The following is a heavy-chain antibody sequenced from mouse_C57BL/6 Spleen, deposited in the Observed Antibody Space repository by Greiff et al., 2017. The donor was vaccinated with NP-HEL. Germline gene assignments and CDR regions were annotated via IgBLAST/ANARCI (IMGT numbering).Heavy chain of an antibody. CDR3: ARSRLGPFDY. Sequence: VQLQQPGAELMKPGASVKLSCKASGYTFTSYWMHWVKQRPGRGLEWIGRIDPNSGVTKYTEKFKSKATLTVEKTSSTACMQLSSLTSEDSAVYYCARSRLGPFDYWGQGTTLTVSS. D-gene: IGHD4-1*01. CDR1: GYTFTSYW. CDR2: IDPNSGVT. J-gene: IGHJ2*01. V-gene: IGHV1-72*01.